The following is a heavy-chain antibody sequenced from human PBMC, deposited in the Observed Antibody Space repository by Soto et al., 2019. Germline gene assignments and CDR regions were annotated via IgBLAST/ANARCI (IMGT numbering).Heavy chain of an antibody. V-gene: IGHV3-30*03. Sequence: PGGSLRLSCTASGFTFSRYCMHWVRQAPGKGLEWGAVMSYDGSNKWYADSVKGRFNVSRDNYKNTLFMQMNSLRAEDTAVYYCASHLTAGQLGALYYWGQGTMVTVSS. D-gene: IGHD6-13*01. CDR1: GFTFSRYC. J-gene: IGHJ4*02. CDR3: ASHLTAGQLGALYY. CDR2: MSYDGSNK.